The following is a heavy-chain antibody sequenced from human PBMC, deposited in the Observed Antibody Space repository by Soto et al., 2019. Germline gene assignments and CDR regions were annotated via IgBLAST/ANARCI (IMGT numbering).Heavy chain of an antibody. CDR3: ARLLWFGESRKAFDS. D-gene: IGHD3-10*01. CDR1: GGSISSSSYY. Sequence: QLQLQESGPGLVKPSETLSLTCTVSGGSISSSSYYWGWIRQPPGKGLEWIGSIYYSGSTYYNPSFKSRVTISVDTSKNQFSLKLSSVTAADTAVYYCARLLWFGESRKAFDSWGQGTLVTVSS. CDR2: IYYSGST. J-gene: IGHJ4*02. V-gene: IGHV4-39*01.